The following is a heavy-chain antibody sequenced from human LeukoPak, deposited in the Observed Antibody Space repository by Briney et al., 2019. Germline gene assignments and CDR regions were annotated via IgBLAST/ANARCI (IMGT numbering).Heavy chain of an antibody. Sequence: KSSETLSLTCTVSCGSVSSGSYYWSWIRQPPGKGLEWIGYIYYSGSTNYNPSLKSRVTISVDMSKNQFSLKLSSVTAADTAVYYCATDSSSWSYFDYWGQGNLVTVSS. D-gene: IGHD6-13*01. CDR3: ATDSSSWSYFDY. J-gene: IGHJ4*02. CDR2: IYYSGST. CDR1: CGSVSSGSYY. V-gene: IGHV4-61*01.